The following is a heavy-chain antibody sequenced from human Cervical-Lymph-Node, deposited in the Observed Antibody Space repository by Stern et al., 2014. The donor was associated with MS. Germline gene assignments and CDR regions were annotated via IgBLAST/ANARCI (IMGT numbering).Heavy chain of an antibody. Sequence: QVQLGQSGAEVKKPGASVRVSCKASRYTFTGYYINWVRQAPGQGLEWMGRINPNTGDTKYAQKFQGRVNMTRDTSIRTAYMELNRLKSDDAAVYFCAREGSSDCFLARLDYWGQGTLVTVSS. CDR2: INPNTGDT. D-gene: IGHD2-21*02. V-gene: IGHV1-2*06. CDR3: AREGSSDCFLARLDY. CDR1: RYTFTGYY. J-gene: IGHJ4*02.